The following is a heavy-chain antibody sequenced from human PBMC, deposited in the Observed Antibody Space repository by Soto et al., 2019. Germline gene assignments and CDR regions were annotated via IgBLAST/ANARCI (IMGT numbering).Heavy chain of an antibody. Sequence: PGGSLRLSCAASGFTFSDYYMSWIRQAPGKGLEWVSYISSSGSTIYYADSVKGRFTISRDNAKNSLYLQMNSLRAEDTAVYYCAREVGVRVAATTYYYYYGMDVWGQGTTVTVSS. V-gene: IGHV3-11*01. CDR1: GFTFSDYY. D-gene: IGHD2-15*01. J-gene: IGHJ6*02. CDR3: AREVGVRVAATTYYYYYGMDV. CDR2: ISSSGSTI.